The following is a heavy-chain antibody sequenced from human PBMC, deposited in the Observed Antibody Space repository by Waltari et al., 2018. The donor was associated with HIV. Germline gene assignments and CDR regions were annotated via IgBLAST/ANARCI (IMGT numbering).Heavy chain of an antibody. Sequence: QVQLVESGGGVVQPGRSLRLSCAASGFTFSSYGMPWVRQAPGKGLEWVAVIWYDGSKKYYADSVKGRFTISRDNSKNTLYLQMNSLRVEDTAVYYSARDGMTAMAGGFDYWGQGTLVTVSS. V-gene: IGHV3-33*01. CDR1: GFTFSSYG. J-gene: IGHJ4*02. CDR2: IWYDGSKK. D-gene: IGHD5-18*01. CDR3: ARDGMTAMAGGFDY.